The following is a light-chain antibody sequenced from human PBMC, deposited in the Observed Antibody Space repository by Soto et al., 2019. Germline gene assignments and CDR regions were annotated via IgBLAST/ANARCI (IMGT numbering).Light chain of an antibody. V-gene: IGLV2-14*01. Sequence: QSALTQAASGSGSPGQSITISCTGTSSDVGGYNYVSWYQQHPGKAPKLMIYDVSNRPSGVSNRFSGSKSGNTASLTISGLQAEDEADYYCSSYTSSSTRVFGTGTKVTVL. CDR3: SSYTSSSTRV. CDR1: SSDVGGYNY. CDR2: DVS. J-gene: IGLJ1*01.